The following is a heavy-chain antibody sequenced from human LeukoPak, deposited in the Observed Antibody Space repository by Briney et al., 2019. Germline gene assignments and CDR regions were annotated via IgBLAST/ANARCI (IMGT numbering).Heavy chain of an antibody. Sequence: GGSLRLSCAASGFTFSNYGMSWVRQAPGKGLECVSRISGSGDNSGSGDNTYYADSVKGRFTISRDDSKNTLYLQMNSLRAEDTAVYYCAKVANYYYGSESYYFFEHWGQGTPVTASS. J-gene: IGHJ4*02. CDR1: GFTFSNYG. CDR3: AKVANYYYGSESYYFFEH. V-gene: IGHV3-23*01. D-gene: IGHD3-10*01. CDR2: ISGSGDNSGSGDNT.